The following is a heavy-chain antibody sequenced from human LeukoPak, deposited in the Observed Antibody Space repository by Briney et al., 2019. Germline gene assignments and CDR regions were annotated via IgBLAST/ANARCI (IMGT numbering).Heavy chain of an antibody. J-gene: IGHJ4*02. CDR2: IYYSGST. V-gene: IGHV4-39*07. CDR3: ARGTHGSGSYYNDY. Sequence: PSETLSLTCTVSGGSISRSRDYWGWIRQPPGKGLEWIGSIYYSGSTYYNPSLKSRVTISGDTSKNRFSLKLSSVTAADTAVYYCARGTHGSGSYYNDYWGQGTLVTVSS. D-gene: IGHD3-10*01. CDR1: GGSISRSRDY.